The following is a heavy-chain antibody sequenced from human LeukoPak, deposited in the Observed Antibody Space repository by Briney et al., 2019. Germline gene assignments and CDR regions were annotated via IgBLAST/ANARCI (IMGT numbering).Heavy chain of an antibody. Sequence: SVKVSCKASGGTFSSYAISWVRQAPGQGLEWMGRIIPILGIANYAQKFQGRVTITADKSTSTAYMELSSLRSEDTAVYYCARGPFIVVVPADPSGGGGNAFDIWGQGTMVTVSS. CDR2: IIPILGIA. CDR3: ARGPFIVVVPADPSGGGGNAFDI. J-gene: IGHJ3*02. V-gene: IGHV1-69*04. D-gene: IGHD2-2*01. CDR1: GGTFSSYA.